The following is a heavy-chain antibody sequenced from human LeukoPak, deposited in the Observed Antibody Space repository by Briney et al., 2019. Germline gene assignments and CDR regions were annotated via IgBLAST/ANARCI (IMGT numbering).Heavy chain of an antibody. V-gene: IGHV4-59*01. J-gene: IGHJ4*02. Sequence: PSETLSLTCTVSGGSISTYYWSWIRQPPGKGLEWIGYIYYSGSTNYNPSLKSRVTISVDTSKNQFSLKLSSVTAADTAVYYCARVASGSGSYYVDYWGQGTLVTVSS. D-gene: IGHD3-10*01. CDR2: IYYSGST. CDR1: GGSISTYY. CDR3: ARVASGSGSYYVDY.